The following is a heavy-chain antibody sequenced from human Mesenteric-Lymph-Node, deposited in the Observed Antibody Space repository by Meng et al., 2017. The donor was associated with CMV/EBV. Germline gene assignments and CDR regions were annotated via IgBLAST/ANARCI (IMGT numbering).Heavy chain of an antibody. Sequence: GGSLRLSCAASGFTFSDYYMSWIRQAPGKGLEWVSYISGSGSTIYYADSVKGRFTISRDSAKNPLYLQMNSLRAEDTAVYYCARVTSGYSFDYWGQGTLVTVSS. CDR3: ARVTSGYSFDY. CDR2: ISGSGSTI. CDR1: GFTFSDYY. J-gene: IGHJ4*02. D-gene: IGHD3-22*01. V-gene: IGHV3-11*01.